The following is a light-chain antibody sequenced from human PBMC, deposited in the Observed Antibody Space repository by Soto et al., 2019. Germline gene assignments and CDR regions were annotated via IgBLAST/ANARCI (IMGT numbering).Light chain of an antibody. J-gene: IGKJ1*01. CDR1: QSVSSN. V-gene: IGKV3-15*01. Sequence: EIVMTQSPATLSVSPGERATLSCRASQSVSSNLAWYQQKPGQAPRLLIYGASTRATGIPARFSASGSGTEFTLTISSLQSEDFAVSYCQQYNNWPVAYGQGAKVDIK. CDR2: GAS. CDR3: QQYNNWPVA.